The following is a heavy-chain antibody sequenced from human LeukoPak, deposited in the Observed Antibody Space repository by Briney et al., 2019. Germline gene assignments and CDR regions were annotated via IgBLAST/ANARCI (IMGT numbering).Heavy chain of an antibody. D-gene: IGHD4-17*01. CDR1: GESFSDYY. J-gene: IGHJ4*02. CDR3: ARSATDGHAGDY. Sequence: SETLSLTCAVYGESFSDYYWSWIRQPPGKGLEWIGQIYHRGSTNSNPSLKSRVTISVDTSKNQFSLRLSSVTAADTAVYYCARSATDGHAGDYWGQGTLVTVSS. CDR2: IYHRGST. V-gene: IGHV4-34*01.